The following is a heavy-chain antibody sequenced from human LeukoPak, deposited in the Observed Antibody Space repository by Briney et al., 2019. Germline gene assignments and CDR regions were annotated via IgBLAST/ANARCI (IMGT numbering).Heavy chain of an antibody. CDR2: ISYDGSTK. D-gene: IGHD2-2*01. CDR1: GFTFSSFG. J-gene: IGHJ4*02. V-gene: IGHV3-30*18. CDR3: AKEEDRAIGY. Sequence: HTGGSLRLSCAASGFTFSSFGIHWVRQAPGKGLEWVAVISYDGSTKEYADSVKGRFTISRDNSKNTVPLQMNSLRTEDTAVYYCAKEEDRAIGYWGQGTLVTVSS.